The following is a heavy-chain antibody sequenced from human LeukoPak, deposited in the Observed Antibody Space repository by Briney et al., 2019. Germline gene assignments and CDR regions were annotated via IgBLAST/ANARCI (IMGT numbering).Heavy chain of an antibody. CDR1: GYSISSGYY. Sequence: SETLSLTCAVSGYSISSGYYWGWIRQPPGKGLEWIGYLYDSGSTRYSPSLKGPVTISEDTSKNQFSLKLTSVTAADTAVYYCVRGGWLPTSGFDYWGQGTLVTVSS. CDR2: LYDSGST. CDR3: VRGGWLPTSGFDY. V-gene: IGHV4-61*01. D-gene: IGHD5-24*01. J-gene: IGHJ4*02.